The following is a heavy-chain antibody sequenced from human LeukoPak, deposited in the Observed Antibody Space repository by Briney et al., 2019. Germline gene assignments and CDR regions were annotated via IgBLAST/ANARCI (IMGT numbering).Heavy chain of an antibody. J-gene: IGHJ6*02. Sequence: GSSVKVSCKASGGTFSSYAISWVRQAPGQGLEWMGRIIPILGIANYAQKFQGRVTITADKSTSTAYMELSSLRSEDTAVYYCARGLRGYFDWQESLYYYYGMDVWGQGTTVTVSS. D-gene: IGHD3-9*01. CDR3: ARGLRGYFDWQESLYYYYGMDV. V-gene: IGHV1-69*04. CDR2: IIPILGIA. CDR1: GGTFSSYA.